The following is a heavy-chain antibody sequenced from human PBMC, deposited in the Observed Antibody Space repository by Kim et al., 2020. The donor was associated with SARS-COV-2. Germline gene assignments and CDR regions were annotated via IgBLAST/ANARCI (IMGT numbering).Heavy chain of an antibody. Sequence: GGSLRLSCAASGFTFSSYWMSWVRQAPGKGLEWVANIKQDGSEKYYVDSVKGRFTISRDNAKNSLYLQMNSLRAEDTAVYYCAREVFGYDSSGYYGYWGQGTLVTVSS. CDR3: AREVFGYDSSGYYGY. J-gene: IGHJ4*02. CDR2: IKQDGSEK. D-gene: IGHD3-22*01. CDR1: GFTFSSYW. V-gene: IGHV3-7*01.